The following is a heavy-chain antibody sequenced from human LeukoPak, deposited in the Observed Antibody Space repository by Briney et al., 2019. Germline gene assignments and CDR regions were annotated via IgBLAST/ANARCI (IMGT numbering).Heavy chain of an antibody. V-gene: IGHV4-39*01. Sequence: SETLSLTCTVSGGSISSGAYYWGWIRQPPGKGLEWIGSIYYSGSTYYNPSLKSRVTISVDTSKNQFSLKLSSVTAADTAVYYCARHGDYGDYVLVWGAFDIWGQGTMVTVSS. D-gene: IGHD4-17*01. CDR3: ARHGDYGDYVLVWGAFDI. CDR2: IYYSGST. CDR1: GGSISSGAYY. J-gene: IGHJ3*02.